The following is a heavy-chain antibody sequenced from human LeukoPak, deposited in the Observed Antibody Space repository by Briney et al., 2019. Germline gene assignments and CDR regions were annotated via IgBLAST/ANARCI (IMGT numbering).Heavy chain of an antibody. V-gene: IGHV4-39*07. CDR2: IYYSGST. CDR3: ARLALSGSSWRGNWFDP. D-gene: IGHD6-13*01. CDR1: GGSISSSSYY. Sequence: PSETLSLTCTVSGGSISSSSYYWGWIRQPPGKGLEWIGSIYYSGSTYYNPSLKSRVTISVDTSKNQFSLKLSSVTAADTAVYYCARLALSGSSWRGNWFDPWGQGTLVTVSS. J-gene: IGHJ5*02.